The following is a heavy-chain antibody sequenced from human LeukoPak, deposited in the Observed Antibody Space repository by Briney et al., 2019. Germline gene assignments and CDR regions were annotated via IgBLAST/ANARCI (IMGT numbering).Heavy chain of an antibody. CDR3: ARGPPLVVVPAAMRESDY. CDR2: INHSGST. CDR1: VGSFSGYY. D-gene: IGHD2-2*01. Sequence: PSETLSLTCAVYVGSFSGYYWSWIRQPPGKGLEWIGEINHSGSTNYNPSLKSRVTISVDTSKNQFSLKLSSVTAADTAVYYCARGPPLVVVPAAMRESDYWGQGTLVTVSS. J-gene: IGHJ4*02. V-gene: IGHV4-34*01.